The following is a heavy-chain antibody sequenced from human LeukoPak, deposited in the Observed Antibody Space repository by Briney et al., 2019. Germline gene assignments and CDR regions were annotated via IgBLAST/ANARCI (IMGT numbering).Heavy chain of an antibody. J-gene: IGHJ4*02. CDR3: ARALLSKFYPQAYYFDY. D-gene: IGHD3-10*01. Sequence: WGTLCCNGSGAAFSSYGNCWVRLRPGPGLGWMGVFIPIFGTANYAQKFQGRVTITADKSTSTAYMELSSLRSEDTAVYYCARALLSKFYPQAYYFDYWGQGTLVTVSS. CDR2: FIPIFGTA. CDR1: GAAFSSYG. V-gene: IGHV1-69*06.